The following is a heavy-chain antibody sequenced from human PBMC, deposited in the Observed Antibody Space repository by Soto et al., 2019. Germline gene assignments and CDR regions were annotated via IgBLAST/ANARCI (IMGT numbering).Heavy chain of an antibody. D-gene: IGHD3-9*01. Sequence: PSETLSLTCTVSGGSISSGGYYWSWIRQHPGKGLEWIGYIYYSGSAYYNPSLKSRVTISVDTSKNQFSLKLSSVTAADTAVYYCARAAAYDILTGPHLYYFDYWGQGTLVTVSS. V-gene: IGHV4-31*03. CDR3: ARAAAYDILTGPHLYYFDY. CDR2: IYYSGSA. J-gene: IGHJ4*02. CDR1: GGSISSGGYY.